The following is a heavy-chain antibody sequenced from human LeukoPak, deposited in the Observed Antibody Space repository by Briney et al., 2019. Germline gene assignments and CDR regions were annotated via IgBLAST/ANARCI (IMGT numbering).Heavy chain of an antibody. CDR2: IIPIFGTA. CDR3: ARDHYLRRIAVAGI. CDR1: GGTFSSYA. V-gene: IGHV1-69*05. Sequence: SVKVSCKASGGTFSSYAISWVRQAPGQGLEWMGRIIPIFGTANYAQKFQGRVTITTDESTSTAYMELSSLRSEDTAVYYCARDHYLRRIAVAGIWGQGTLVTVSS. D-gene: IGHD6-19*01. J-gene: IGHJ4*02.